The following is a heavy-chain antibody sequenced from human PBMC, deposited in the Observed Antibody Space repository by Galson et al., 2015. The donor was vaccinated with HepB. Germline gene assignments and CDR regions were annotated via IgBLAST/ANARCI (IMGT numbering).Heavy chain of an antibody. Sequence: SLRLSCAASGFTFSSYAMSWVRQAPGKGLEWVSAISGSGGSTYYADSVKGRFTISRDNSKNTLYLQMNSLRSEDTAVYYCARNTYYDFWSGYYNYYYYYMDVWGKGTTVTVSS. J-gene: IGHJ6*03. V-gene: IGHV3-23*01. D-gene: IGHD3-3*01. CDR3: ARNTYYDFWSGYYNYYYYYMDV. CDR1: GFTFSSYA. CDR2: ISGSGGST.